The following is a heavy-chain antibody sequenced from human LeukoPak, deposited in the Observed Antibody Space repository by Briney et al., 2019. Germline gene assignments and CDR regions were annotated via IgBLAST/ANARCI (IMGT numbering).Heavy chain of an antibody. D-gene: IGHD6-13*01. CDR3: AKDKVGSSWYGGYFDY. Sequence: GGSLRLSCAASGFTFDDYAMHWVRQAPGKGLEWVSGISWNSGSIGYADSVKGRFTISRDNAKNSLYLQMNSLRAEDTALYYCAKDKVGSSWYGGYFDYWGQGTLVTVSS. V-gene: IGHV3-9*01. J-gene: IGHJ4*02. CDR2: ISWNSGSI. CDR1: GFTFDDYA.